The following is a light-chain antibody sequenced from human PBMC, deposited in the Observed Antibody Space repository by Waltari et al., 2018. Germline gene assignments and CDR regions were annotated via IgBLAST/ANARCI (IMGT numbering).Light chain of an antibody. CDR2: DAS. J-gene: IGKJ4*01. Sequence: EIVLTPSPGTLSLSPGERATLSCRASQSVSSSNLAWYQQKPGQAPRLLIYDASSRATGIPDRFSGSGSGTDFTLTISRLEPEDFAVYYCHQYGSSPLTFGGGTKVEIK. CDR1: QSVSSSN. V-gene: IGKV3-20*01. CDR3: HQYGSSPLT.